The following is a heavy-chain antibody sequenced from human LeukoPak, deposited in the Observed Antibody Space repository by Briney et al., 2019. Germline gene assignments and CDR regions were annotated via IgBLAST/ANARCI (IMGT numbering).Heavy chain of an antibody. CDR3: ARERANDYGDLEFDY. CDR1: GYTFTGYY. V-gene: IGHV1-2*02. J-gene: IGHJ4*02. CDR2: INPNSGGT. Sequence: GASVKVSCKASGYTFTGYYMHWVRQAPGQGLEWMGWINPNSGGTNYAQKFQGRVTMTRDTSISTAYMELSRLRSDDTAVYYCARERANDYGDLEFDYWGQGTLVTVSS. D-gene: IGHD4-17*01.